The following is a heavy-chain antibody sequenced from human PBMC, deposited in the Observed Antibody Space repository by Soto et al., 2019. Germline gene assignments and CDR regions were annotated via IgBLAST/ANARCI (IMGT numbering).Heavy chain of an antibody. J-gene: IGHJ4*02. CDR1: GVSITGSY. CDR3: ARDLPYGAGSLAGCDY. V-gene: IGHV4-59*01. CDR2: IYHSGTT. Sequence: PSDTLSLTCTVSGVSITGSYWGWIRQTPGKTLVWIGYIYHSGTTTYNPSLKSRVSISVDTSKNQFSLRLTSVIAADTAVYYCARDLPYGAGSLAGCDYWGQGIRVT. D-gene: IGHD1-26*01.